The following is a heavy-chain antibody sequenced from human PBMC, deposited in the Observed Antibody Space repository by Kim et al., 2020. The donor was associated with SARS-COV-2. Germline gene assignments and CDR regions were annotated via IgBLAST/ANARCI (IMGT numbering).Heavy chain of an antibody. Sequence: GGSLRLSCAASGFTFSSYGMHWVRQAPGKGLEWVAVISYDGSNKYYADSVKGRFTISRDNSKNTLYLQMNSLRAEDTAVYYCAKGSMVRGVISPYYYYGMDVWGQGTTVTVSS. J-gene: IGHJ6*02. CDR1: GFTFSSYG. V-gene: IGHV3-30*18. CDR3: AKGSMVRGVISPYYYYGMDV. D-gene: IGHD3-10*01. CDR2: ISYDGSNK.